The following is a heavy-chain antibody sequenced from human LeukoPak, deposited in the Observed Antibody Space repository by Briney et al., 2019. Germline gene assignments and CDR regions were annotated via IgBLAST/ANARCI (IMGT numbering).Heavy chain of an antibody. Sequence: GGSLRLSCAASGFTFSSYSMNWVRHAPGKGLEWVSSISSSSSYIYYADSVKGRFTISRDNAKNSLYLQMNSLRAEDTAVYYCARDPRVSYYDSSGYFLYWGQGTLVTVSS. D-gene: IGHD3-22*01. V-gene: IGHV3-21*01. J-gene: IGHJ4*02. CDR1: GFTFSSYS. CDR2: ISSSSSYI. CDR3: ARDPRVSYYDSSGYFLY.